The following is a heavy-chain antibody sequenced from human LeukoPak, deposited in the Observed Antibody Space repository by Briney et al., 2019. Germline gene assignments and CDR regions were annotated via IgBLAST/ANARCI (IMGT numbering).Heavy chain of an antibody. CDR2: INPSGGST. D-gene: IGHD2-2*01. V-gene: IGHV1-46*01. CDR1: GYTFTSYY. CDR3: ARADCSSTSCFLFDY. J-gene: IGHJ4*02. Sequence: GASVKVSCKASGYTFTSYYMHWVRQAPGQGLEWMGIINPSGGSTSNAQKFQGRVTMTRDTSTSTVYMELSSLRSEDTAVYYCARADCSSTSCFLFDYWGQGTLVTVSS.